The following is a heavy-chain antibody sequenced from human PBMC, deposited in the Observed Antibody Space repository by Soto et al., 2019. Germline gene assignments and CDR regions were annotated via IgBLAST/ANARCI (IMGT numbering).Heavy chain of an antibody. CDR1: CGSVSSGSYY. CDR3: ARPGVGDWKTSRDI. V-gene: IGHV4-61*01. D-gene: IGHD2-21*02. Sequence: SEPLSLTCTVSCGSVSSGSYYWSWIRQPPGKGLEWIGYIYYSGSTNYNPSLKSRVTISVDTSKNQFSLKLSSVTAADTAGYYCARPGVGDWKTSRDIWSQGRIVTVSS. CDR2: IYYSGST. J-gene: IGHJ3*02.